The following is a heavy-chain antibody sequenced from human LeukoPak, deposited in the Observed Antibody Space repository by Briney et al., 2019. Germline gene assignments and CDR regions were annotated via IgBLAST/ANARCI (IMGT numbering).Heavy chain of an antibody. V-gene: IGHV1-69*05. Sequence: SVKVSCKAPGGTFSSYAISWVRQAPGQGLEWMGRIIPIFGTANYAQKFQGRVTITTDESTSTAYMELSSLRSEDTAVYYCASDYGDPYYFDYWGQGTLVTVSS. D-gene: IGHD4-17*01. J-gene: IGHJ4*02. CDR1: GGTFSSYA. CDR3: ASDYGDPYYFDY. CDR2: IIPIFGTA.